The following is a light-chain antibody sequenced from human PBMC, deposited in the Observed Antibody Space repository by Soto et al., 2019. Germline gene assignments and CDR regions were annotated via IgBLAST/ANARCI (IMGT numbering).Light chain of an antibody. CDR1: QSLIHSDGNTY. V-gene: IGKV2-30*02. J-gene: IGKJ1*01. CDR3: MQGTHWPWT. CDR2: KVS. Sequence: DVVMTQSPLSLPVTLGQPASISCRSSQSLIHSDGNTYLNWFQQRPGQSPRRLIYKVSDRDSGVPDRFSGSGEGTDFTLKISRVEAEDVGVYYCMQGTHWPWTFGQGTEVEIK.